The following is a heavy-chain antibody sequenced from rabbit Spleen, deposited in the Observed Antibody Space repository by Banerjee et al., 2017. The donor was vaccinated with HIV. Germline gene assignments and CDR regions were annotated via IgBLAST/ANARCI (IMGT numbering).Heavy chain of an antibody. J-gene: IGHJ4*01. D-gene: IGHD1-1*01. V-gene: IGHV1S43*01. CDR1: GFSFSSNW. CDR2: IDTVDGDT. Sequence: QSLEESGGGLVKPGGTLTLTCTVSGFSFSSNWICWVRQAPGKGLEWIACIDTVDGDTDYATWPKGRFTISRSTSLNTVDLKMTSLTAADTATYFCARVQAYGSSSGYYIGFREYYFNLWGQGTLVTVS. CDR3: ARVQAYGSSSGYYIGFREYYFNL.